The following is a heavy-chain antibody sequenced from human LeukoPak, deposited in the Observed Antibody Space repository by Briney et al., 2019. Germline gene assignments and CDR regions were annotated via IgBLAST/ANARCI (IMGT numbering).Heavy chain of an antibody. CDR3: ARVPGGSYGPDFDY. Sequence: ASVEVSCNASGYTFTSYDINWVRQSPGQGLEWMGWMNPNSGNTGYAQKFQGRVTMTRNTSISTAYMELSSLRSEDTAVYYCARVPGGSYGPDFDYWGQGTLVTVSS. CDR2: MNPNSGNT. D-gene: IGHD5-18*01. CDR1: GYTFTSYD. V-gene: IGHV1-8*01. J-gene: IGHJ4*02.